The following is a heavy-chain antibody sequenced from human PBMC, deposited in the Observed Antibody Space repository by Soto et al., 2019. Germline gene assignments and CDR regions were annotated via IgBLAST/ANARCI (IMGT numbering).Heavy chain of an antibody. CDR2: IVVGSGNT. J-gene: IGHJ5*02. Sequence: GASVKVSCKASGVTFTSSAVRWVRQARGQRLEWIGWIVVGSGNTNYAQKFQERVTITRDMSTSTAYMELSSLRSEDTAVYYCAADVIITGTPFDPWGQGTLVTVSS. D-gene: IGHD1-20*01. CDR3: AADVIITGTPFDP. CDR1: GVTFTSSA. V-gene: IGHV1-58*01.